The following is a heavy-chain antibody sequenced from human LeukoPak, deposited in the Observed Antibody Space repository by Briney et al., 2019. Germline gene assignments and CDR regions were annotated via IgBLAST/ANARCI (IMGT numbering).Heavy chain of an antibody. D-gene: IGHD6-13*01. J-gene: IGHJ6*03. CDR3: ARVVRSARSSSWYYLGYYYYYYMDV. Sequence: ASVKVSCKASGYAFTGYYMHWVRQAPGQGLEWMGWINPNSGGTNYAQKFQGRVTMTRDTSISTAYMELSRLRSDDTAVYYCARVVRSARSSSWYYLGYYYYYYMDVRGKGTTVTVSS. CDR2: INPNSGGT. V-gene: IGHV1-2*02. CDR1: GYAFTGYY.